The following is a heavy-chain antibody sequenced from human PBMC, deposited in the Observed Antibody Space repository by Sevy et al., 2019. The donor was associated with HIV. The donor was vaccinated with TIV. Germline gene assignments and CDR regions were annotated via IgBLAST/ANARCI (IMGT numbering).Heavy chain of an antibody. J-gene: IGHJ4*02. CDR3: ARDLREYSSSSKYYFDY. CDR2: ISSSNNYI. V-gene: IGHV3-21*01. Sequence: GGSLRLSCAASGFTFSSYSMNWVRQAPGKGLEWVSSISSSNNYIYYADSLKGQFTISRDNAKNSRYLQMNSLRAEDTAVYYCARDLREYSSSSKYYFDYWGQGILVTVSS. CDR1: GFTFSSYS. D-gene: IGHD6-6*01.